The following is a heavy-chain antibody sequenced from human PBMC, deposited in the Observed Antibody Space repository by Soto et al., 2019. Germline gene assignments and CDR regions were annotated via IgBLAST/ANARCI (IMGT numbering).Heavy chain of an antibody. CDR2: ISSSISYI. D-gene: IGHD3-9*01. V-gene: IGHV3-21*01. CDR3: ARDQWAIFAAYNWFDP. Sequence: GGSLRLSCAASGFTFSSYSMNWARQAPGKGLEWVSSISSSISYIYYADSVKDRFTISRDNAKNSLYLQMNSLRAEDTAVYYCARDQWAIFAAYNWFDPWGQGTLVTVSS. J-gene: IGHJ5*02. CDR1: GFTFSSYS.